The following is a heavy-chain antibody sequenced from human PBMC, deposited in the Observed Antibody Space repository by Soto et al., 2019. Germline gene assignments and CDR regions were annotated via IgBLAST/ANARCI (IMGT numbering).Heavy chain of an antibody. CDR2: IYWDDDK. CDR3: ARTTTVTTIDY. J-gene: IGHJ4*02. CDR1: GFSLSTRGVG. V-gene: IGHV2-5*02. Sequence: SGPTLVNPTQNLTLTCTFSGFSLSTRGVGVGWIRQPPGKALEWLALIYWDDDKRYSPSLKSRLTITKDTSKNQVVLTMTNMDPVDTATYYCARTTTVTTIDYWGQGTLVTVSS. D-gene: IGHD4-17*01.